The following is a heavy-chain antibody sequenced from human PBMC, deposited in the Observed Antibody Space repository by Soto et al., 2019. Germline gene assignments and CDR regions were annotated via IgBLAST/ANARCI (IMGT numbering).Heavy chain of an antibody. D-gene: IGHD3-3*01. V-gene: IGHV4-39*07. CDR1: GGSINSRSYY. J-gene: IGHJ5*02. CDR2: IYYSGST. CDR3: ARGERITIFGVVIDKRFDP. Sequence: SETLSLTCTVSGGSINSRSYYWGWIRQPPGKGLEWIGSIYYSGSTYYNPSLKSRVTISVDTSKNQFSLKLSSVTAADTAVYYCARGERITIFGVVIDKRFDPWGQGTLVTVSS.